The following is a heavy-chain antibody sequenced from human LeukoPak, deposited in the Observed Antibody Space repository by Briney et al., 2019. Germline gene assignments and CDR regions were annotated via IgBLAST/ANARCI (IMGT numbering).Heavy chain of an antibody. J-gene: IGHJ3*02. V-gene: IGHV4-39*01. CDR2: IYYSGST. CDR1: GGSISSSSYY. D-gene: IGHD5-24*01. Sequence: PSETLSLTCTVSGGSISSSSYYWGWIRQPPGKGLEWIGSIYYSGSTYYNPSLKSRVTISVDTSKNQFSLKLSSVTAADTAVYYCARHLFEMATTNDAFDIWGQGTMVTVSS. CDR3: ARHLFEMATTNDAFDI.